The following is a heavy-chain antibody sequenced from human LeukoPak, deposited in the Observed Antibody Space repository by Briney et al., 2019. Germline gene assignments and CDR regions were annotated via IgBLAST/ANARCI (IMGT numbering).Heavy chain of an antibody. CDR1: GFTFSSYS. V-gene: IGHV3-21*04. J-gene: IGHJ4*02. CDR3: ARLVPWRFDY. CDR2: ISSSSSFI. Sequence: GSLRLSCAASGFTFSSYSMNWVRQAPGKGLEWVSSISSSSSFIYYADSVKGRFTISRDSAKNSLYLQMNSLRAEDTAVYYCARLVPWRFDYWGQGTLVTVSS. D-gene: IGHD3-10*01.